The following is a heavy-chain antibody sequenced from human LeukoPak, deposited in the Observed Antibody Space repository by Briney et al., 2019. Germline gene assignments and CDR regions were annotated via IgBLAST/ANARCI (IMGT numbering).Heavy chain of an antibody. CDR2: IYHSGST. V-gene: IGHV4-4*02. CDR3: ARAPGGYCSSTSCSPFDY. Sequence: PSGTLSLTCAVSGGSISSSNWWSWVRQPPGKGLERIGEIYHSGSTNYNPSLKSRVTISVDKSKNQFSLKLSSVTAADTAVYYCARAPGGYCSSTSCSPFDYWGQGTLVTVSS. CDR1: GGSISSSNW. D-gene: IGHD2-2*01. J-gene: IGHJ4*02.